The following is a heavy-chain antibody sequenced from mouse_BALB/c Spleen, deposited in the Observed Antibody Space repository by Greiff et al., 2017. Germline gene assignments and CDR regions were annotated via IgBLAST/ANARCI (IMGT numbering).Heavy chain of an antibody. Sequence: QVTLKVSGPGILQPSQTLSLTCSFSGFSLSTSGMGVSWIRQPSGKGLEWLAHIYWDDDKRYNPSLKSRLTISKDTSRNQVFLKITSVDTADTATYYCARSRDYYGNPGDYYAMDYWGQGTSVTVSS. J-gene: IGHJ4*01. D-gene: IGHD1-1*01. CDR1: GFSLSTSGMG. CDR3: ARSRDYYGNPGDYYAMDY. CDR2: IYWDDDK. V-gene: IGHV8-12*01.